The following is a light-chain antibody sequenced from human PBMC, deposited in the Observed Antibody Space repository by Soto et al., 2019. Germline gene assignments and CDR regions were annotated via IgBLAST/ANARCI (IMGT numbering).Light chain of an antibody. Sequence: QSALTQPPSASGSPGQSVTISCTGTSSDVGGYNFVSWYQQHPGKAPKLLIYEVSKRPSGVPDRFSGSKSDNTASLTVSGLQAEDEADYCCSSFAGGNNLLFGGGTQVTV. CDR2: EVS. V-gene: IGLV2-8*01. CDR3: SSFAGGNNLL. CDR1: SSDVGGYNF. J-gene: IGLJ2*01.